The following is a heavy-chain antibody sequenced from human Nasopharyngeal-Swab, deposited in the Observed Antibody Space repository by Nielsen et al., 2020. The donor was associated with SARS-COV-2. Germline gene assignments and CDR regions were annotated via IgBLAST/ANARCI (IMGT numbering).Heavy chain of an antibody. CDR2: INPDTGAT. CDR3: ARVWRDYYGLDV. D-gene: IGHD2-21*01. CDR1: GYSFTGYY. V-gene: IGHV1-2*02. J-gene: IGHJ6*02. Sequence: ASVKVSCKASGYSFTGYYLHWVRQAPGQGLEWMGLINPDTGATNYAEKFQGRVTMTSDMALSTAYMEMSRLRSDDTAVYYCARVWRDYYGLDVWGQGTTVTVSS.